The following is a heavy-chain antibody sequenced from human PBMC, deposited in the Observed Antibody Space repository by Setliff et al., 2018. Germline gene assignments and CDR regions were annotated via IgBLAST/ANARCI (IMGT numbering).Heavy chain of an antibody. CDR1: GYSFSTYA. CDR3: ARASRFATIVWKGDYYMDV. V-gene: IGHV7-4-1*02. Sequence: ASVKVSCKASGYSFSTYAMSWIRQAPGQGLEWMGWINTNTGNTSYAQGFTGRFVFSLDTSVSTAYLQISSLKPEDTSMYYCARASRFATIVWKGDYYMDVWGKGTTVTVSS. CDR2: INTNTGNT. D-gene: IGHD3-16*02. J-gene: IGHJ6*03.